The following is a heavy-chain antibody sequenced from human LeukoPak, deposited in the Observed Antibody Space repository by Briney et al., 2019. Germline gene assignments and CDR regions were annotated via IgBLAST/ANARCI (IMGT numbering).Heavy chain of an antibody. V-gene: IGHV3-74*01. Sequence: GGSLRLSCAASGFTFSDCYMSWIRQAPGKGLVWVSRIYVDGRTTNYADSVKGRFTISRDNAKNTVYLEMNSLSVEDTATYYCIRDFRSADLWGQGTLVTVTS. J-gene: IGHJ5*02. CDR3: IRDFRSADL. CDR1: GFTFSDCY. CDR2: IYVDGRTT.